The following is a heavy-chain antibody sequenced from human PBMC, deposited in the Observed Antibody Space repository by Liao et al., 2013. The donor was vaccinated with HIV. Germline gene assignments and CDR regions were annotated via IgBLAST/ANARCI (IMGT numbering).Heavy chain of an antibody. J-gene: IGHJ4*02. D-gene: IGHD5-18*01. CDR1: GGSISSYY. V-gene: IGHV4-59*08. CDR3: ASFLLDTAMVLDPYNYGSDY. Sequence: QVQLQESGPGLVKPSETLSLTCTVSGGSISSYYWSWIRQPPGKGLEWIGYIYYSGSTYYNPSLKSRLTMSVDTSKNQFSLKLSSVTAADTAVYYCASFLLDTAMVLDPYNYGSDYWGQGTLVTVSS. CDR2: IYYSGST.